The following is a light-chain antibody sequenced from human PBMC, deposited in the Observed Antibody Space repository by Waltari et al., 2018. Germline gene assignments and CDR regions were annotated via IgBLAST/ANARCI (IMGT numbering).Light chain of an antibody. CDR3: QQYGSSLPYT. CDR2: GAS. V-gene: IGKV3-20*01. J-gene: IGKJ2*01. CDR1: QTGRSSY. Sequence: EIVLTQSPGTLSLSPGDRATLSCRARQTGRSSYLAGYQQKPGQAPRLRIYGASSRATGIPDRFSGSGSGTDFTLTISRLEPEDFAVYYCQQYGSSLPYTFGQGTKLEIK.